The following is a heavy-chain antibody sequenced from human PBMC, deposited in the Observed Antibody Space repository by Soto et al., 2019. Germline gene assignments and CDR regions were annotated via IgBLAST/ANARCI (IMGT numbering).Heavy chain of an antibody. J-gene: IGHJ6*03. D-gene: IGHD2-15*01. CDR3: ARGPDIEDYYYMDV. Sequence: GGSLRLSCAASGFAFSSYWMSWVRQAPGKGLEWVANIKQDGSEKYYVDSVKGRFTISRDNAKNSLYLQMNSLRAEDTAVYYSARGPDIEDYYYMDVWGKGTTVTVSS. CDR1: GFAFSSYW. V-gene: IGHV3-7*04. CDR2: IKQDGSEK.